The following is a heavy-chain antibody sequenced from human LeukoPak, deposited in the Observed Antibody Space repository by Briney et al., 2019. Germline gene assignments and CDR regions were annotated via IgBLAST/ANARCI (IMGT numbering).Heavy chain of an antibody. CDR2: IHQSGST. CDR3: ARAGGLYDFWSGYYYVY. J-gene: IGHJ4*02. CDR1: GGSVSSSYYY. Sequence: SEPLSLTCTVSGGSVSSSYYYWGWIRQPPGKGLEWIGEIHQSGSTYYNPSLKSRVIISVDTSKNQFSLKLSSVTAADTAVYYCARAGGLYDFWSGYYYVYWGQGTLVTVSS. D-gene: IGHD3-3*01. V-gene: IGHV4-39*07.